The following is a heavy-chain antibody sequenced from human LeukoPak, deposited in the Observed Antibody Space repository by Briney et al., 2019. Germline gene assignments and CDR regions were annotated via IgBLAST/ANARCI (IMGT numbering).Heavy chain of an antibody. V-gene: IGHV1-69*05. CDR3: ASTLITIFGVVIPYYFDY. CDR2: IIPIFGTA. J-gene: IGHJ4*02. D-gene: IGHD3-3*01. CDR1: GGTFSSYA. Sequence: SVKVSCKASGGTFSSYAISWVRQAPGRGLEWMEGIIPIFGTANYAQKFQGRVTITTDESTSTAYMELSSLRSEDTAVYYCASTLITIFGVVIPYYFDYWGQGTLVTVSS.